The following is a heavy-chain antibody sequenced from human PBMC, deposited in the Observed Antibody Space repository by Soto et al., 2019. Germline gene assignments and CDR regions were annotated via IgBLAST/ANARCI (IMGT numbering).Heavy chain of an antibody. CDR3: ARAGQDYDSSGYAN. CDR2: ISEYNGNT. D-gene: IGHD3-22*01. J-gene: IGHJ4*02. CDR1: GYSFATSG. Sequence: QVKLVQSGTEVKQPGASMKVSCKASGYSFATSGISWVRQAAGQGREWMGWISEYNGNTNYDQKLQDRVTMTTDTSTRTAYLELRNLRYADTAVYYCARAGQDYDSSGYANWGQGTLVTVSS. V-gene: IGHV1-18*01.